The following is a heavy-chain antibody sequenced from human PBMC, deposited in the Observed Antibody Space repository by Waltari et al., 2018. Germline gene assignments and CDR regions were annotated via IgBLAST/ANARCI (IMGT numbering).Heavy chain of an antibody. CDR1: GFTFSNAW. CDR2: IKSKTDGGTT. V-gene: IGHV3-15*01. J-gene: IGHJ4*02. D-gene: IGHD2-2*01. Sequence: EVQLVESGGGLVKPGGSLRLSCAASGFTFSNAWMRWVRQAPGTGLEWVGRIKSKTDGGTTDYAAPVKGRFTISRDDSKNTLYLQMNSLKTEDTAVYYCTTDAEDIVVVPAARGEVYWGQGTLVTVSS. CDR3: TTDAEDIVVVPAARGEVY.